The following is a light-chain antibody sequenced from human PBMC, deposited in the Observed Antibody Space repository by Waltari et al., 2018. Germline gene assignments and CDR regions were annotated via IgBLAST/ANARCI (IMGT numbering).Light chain of an antibody. CDR1: SSDVGSYNR. CDR2: EVS. V-gene: IGLV2-18*02. Sequence: QSALTQPPSVSGSPGQSVTLPCTGTSSDVGSYNRVPWYQQPPDTPPKLIIYEVSDRPSGVPDRFSGSKSANTAFLTISGLQAEDEADYFCSSYTSSSTWVFGTGTKVTVL. CDR3: SSYTSSSTWV. J-gene: IGLJ1*01.